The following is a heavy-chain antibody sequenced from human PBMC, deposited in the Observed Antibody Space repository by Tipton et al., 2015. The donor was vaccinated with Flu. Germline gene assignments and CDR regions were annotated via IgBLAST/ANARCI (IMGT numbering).Heavy chain of an antibody. D-gene: IGHD1-1*01. CDR3: AKDLGAGTTLYYTGLDV. J-gene: IGHJ6*02. V-gene: IGHV3-9*01. Sequence: SLRLSCAASGFTFDDYAMHWVRQVPGKGLEWVSGVGWNGVVIGYADSVKGRFTISRDNAKNSVYLQMNGLRAEDTALYYCAKDLGAGTTLYYTGLDVWGPGATVTVSS. CDR1: GFTFDDYA. CDR2: VGWNGVVI.